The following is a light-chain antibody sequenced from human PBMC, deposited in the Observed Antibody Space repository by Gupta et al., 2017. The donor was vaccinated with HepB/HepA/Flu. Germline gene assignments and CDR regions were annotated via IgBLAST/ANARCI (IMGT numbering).Light chain of an antibody. J-gene: IGKJ2*04. V-gene: IGKV4-1*01. CDR2: WAS. Sequence: DIVMTQSPDSLAVSLGERATINCKSSQSVLYSSNNKNYLAWYQQKPGQPPKLLIYWASTRESGVPDRFSGSGSGTDFTLTISSLQAEDVAVYYCQQYYSTPCSFGQGTKLRSN. CDR3: QQYYSTPCS. CDR1: QSVLYSSNNKNY.